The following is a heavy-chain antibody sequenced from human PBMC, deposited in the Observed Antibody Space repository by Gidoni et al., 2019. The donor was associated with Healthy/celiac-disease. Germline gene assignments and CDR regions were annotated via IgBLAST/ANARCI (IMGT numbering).Heavy chain of an antibody. CDR3: ARAADSGDFDY. Sequence: LQLVQSGAEVKKPGASVKVSCKASGYTFTSYYMHWVRQAPGQGPAWVGIINPSGGSTSYAQKFQGRVTMTRDTSTSTVYMELSSLRSEDTAVYYCARAADSGDFDYWGQGTLVTVSS. CDR1: GYTFTSYY. V-gene: IGHV1-46*01. J-gene: IGHJ4*02. CDR2: INPSGGST. D-gene: IGHD3-10*01.